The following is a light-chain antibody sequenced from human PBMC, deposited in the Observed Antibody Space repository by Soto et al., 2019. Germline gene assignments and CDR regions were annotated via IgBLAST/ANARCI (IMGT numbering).Light chain of an antibody. CDR3: SSYTGSSTLV. J-gene: IGLJ2*01. CDR2: DVS. V-gene: IGLV2-14*01. CDR1: SSDVGGYNY. Sequence: QSALTQPASVSGSPGQSITISCTGTSSDVGGYNYVSWYQQHPGKAPKLMIYDVSNRPSGVSNRFSGSKSGNTASLTISGLQAADEADYYCSSYTGSSTLVFGGGTKVTVL.